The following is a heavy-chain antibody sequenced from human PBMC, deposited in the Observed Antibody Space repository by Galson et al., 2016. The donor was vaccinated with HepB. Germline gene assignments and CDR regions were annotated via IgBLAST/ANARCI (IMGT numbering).Heavy chain of an antibody. CDR2: VIPILDSP. Sequence: SVKVSCKASGGILNNYVISWVRQAPGQGLEWLGGVIPILDSPNYAQKFQGSVTMTAYKSTGTAYMELSRLRSEDTAVYYCAGLGSCRSTTCLYYGLDVWCQGTTVTVSS. CDR1: GGILNNYV. V-gene: IGHV1-69*10. CDR3: AGLGSCRSTTCLYYGLDV. D-gene: IGHD2-2*01. J-gene: IGHJ6*02.